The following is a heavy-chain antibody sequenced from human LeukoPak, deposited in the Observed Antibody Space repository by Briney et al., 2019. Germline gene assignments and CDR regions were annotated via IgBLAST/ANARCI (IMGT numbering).Heavy chain of an antibody. CDR2: IYYSGST. V-gene: IGHV4-59*01. J-gene: IGHJ3*02. CDR1: GGSISNYY. CDR3: ARGKLGISLDAFDI. Sequence: SETLSLTCTVSGGSISNYYWSWIRQPPGKGLEWIGYIYYSGSTNYNPSLKSRVTISVNTSKNQFSLKVSSVTAADTAVYYCARGKLGISLDAFDIWGQGTMVTVSS. D-gene: IGHD7-27*01.